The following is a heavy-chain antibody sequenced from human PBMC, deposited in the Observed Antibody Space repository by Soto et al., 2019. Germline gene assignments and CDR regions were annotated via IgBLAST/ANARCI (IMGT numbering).Heavy chain of an antibody. V-gene: IGHV3-23*01. CDR2: ISGSGGGS. D-gene: IGHD2-15*01. CDR1: GFTFSSYA. CDR3: ARGYCIGGRLPRRFDY. J-gene: IGHJ4*02. Sequence: EVQLLESGGGLVQPGGSLRLSCAASGFTFSSYAMSWVRQAPGKGLEWVSAISGSGGGSYYADSVKVLFTISRDNSKKMLSLQVNSLTADDRDVYYSARGYCIGGRLPRRFDYWGQGTLVTVS.